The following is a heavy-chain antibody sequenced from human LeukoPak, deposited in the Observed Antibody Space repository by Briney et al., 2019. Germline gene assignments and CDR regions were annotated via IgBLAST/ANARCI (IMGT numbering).Heavy chain of an antibody. J-gene: IGHJ4*02. CDR2: ISYSGST. Sequence: TASETLSLTCTVSSGSISSYFWSWIRQPPRKGLEWIGYISYSGSTSYNPSLKIRVTMSVDTSNNQFSLKLISVDAADTAVYYCARYYFESRDYYYYLDYWGQGTLVTVSS. CDR3: ARYYFESRDYYYYLDY. V-gene: IGHV4-59*01. CDR1: SGSISSYF. D-gene: IGHD3-22*01.